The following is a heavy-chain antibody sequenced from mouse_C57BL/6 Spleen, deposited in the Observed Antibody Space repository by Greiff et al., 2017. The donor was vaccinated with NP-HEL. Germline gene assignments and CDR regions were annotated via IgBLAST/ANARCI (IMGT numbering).Heavy chain of an antibody. CDR3: ARWIYYYGSYAMDY. Sequence: VQLQQPGAELVKPGASVKMSCKASGYTFTSYWITWVKQRPGQGLEWIGDIYPGSGSTNYNEKFKSKATLTVDTSSSTAYMQLSSLTSEDSAVYYCARWIYYYGSYAMDYWGQGTSVTVSS. D-gene: IGHD1-1*01. V-gene: IGHV1-55*01. CDR1: GYTFTSYW. J-gene: IGHJ4*01. CDR2: IYPGSGST.